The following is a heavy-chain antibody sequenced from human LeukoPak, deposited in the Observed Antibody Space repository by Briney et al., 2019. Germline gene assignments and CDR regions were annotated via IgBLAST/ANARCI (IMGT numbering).Heavy chain of an antibody. CDR1: GGTFSSYA. CDR3: ARVTMVRGVIPGY. J-gene: IGHJ4*02. V-gene: IGHV1-69*13. CDR2: IIPIFGTA. D-gene: IGHD3-10*01. Sequence: SVKVSCKASGGTFSSYAISWVRQAPGQGLEWMGGIIPIFGTANYAQKFQGRVTITADESTSTAYMELSSLRSEDTAVYYCARVTMVRGVIPGYWGQGTLVTVSS.